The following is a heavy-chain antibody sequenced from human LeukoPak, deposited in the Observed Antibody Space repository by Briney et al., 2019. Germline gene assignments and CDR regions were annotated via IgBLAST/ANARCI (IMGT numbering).Heavy chain of an antibody. CDR1: GFTLSSCW. V-gene: IGHV3-74*01. D-gene: IGHD3-10*01. CDR3: ARRITAGTIDY. J-gene: IGHJ4*02. CDR2: INSDGSST. Sequence: GGSRRLSCAASGFTLSSCWIHWVRQAPGKGLVWVSRINSDGSSTTYADSVKGRFTISRDNAKNTVYLQMNSLRAEDTAVYYCARRITAGTIDYWGQGTLVTVSS.